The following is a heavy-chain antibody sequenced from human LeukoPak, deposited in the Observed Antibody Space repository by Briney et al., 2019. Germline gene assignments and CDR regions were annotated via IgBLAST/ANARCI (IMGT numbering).Heavy chain of an antibody. CDR1: GGTFRSDA. D-gene: IGHD6-13*01. V-gene: IGHV1-69*10. Sequence: VKVSSKASGGTFRSDAISGVRQAPGQGLEWMGRIIPILGIANYAQKFQGRVTITADKSTSTAYMELSSLRSEDTAVYYCARDMSSSSRTRVDYWGQGTLVTVSA. J-gene: IGHJ4*02. CDR2: IIPILGIA. CDR3: ARDMSSSSRTRVDY.